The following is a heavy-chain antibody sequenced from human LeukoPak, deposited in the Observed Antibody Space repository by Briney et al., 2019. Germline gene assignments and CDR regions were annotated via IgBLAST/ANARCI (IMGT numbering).Heavy chain of an antibody. CDR2: ISGSGGST. CDR3: ARSNALGY. V-gene: IGHV3-23*01. Sequence: PGGSLRLSCAASGFTVSSNYMSWVRQAPGKGLEWVSAISGSGGSTYYADSVKGRFTISRDNSKNSLSLQMDSLRAEDTAVYYCARSNALGYWGQGTLVTVSS. CDR1: GFTVSSNY. J-gene: IGHJ4*02. D-gene: IGHD4-11*01.